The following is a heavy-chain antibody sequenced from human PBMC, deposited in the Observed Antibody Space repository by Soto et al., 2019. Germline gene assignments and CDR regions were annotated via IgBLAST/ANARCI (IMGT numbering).Heavy chain of an antibody. J-gene: IGHJ4*02. CDR1: GGTFSSYA. D-gene: IGHD1-1*01. CDR3: AADDMTTFI. CDR2: IIPGCGTA. V-gene: IGHV1-69*13. Sequence: SVKVSCKASGGTFSSYAMSWVRQAPGQGLEWMGGIIPGCGTANYAQKFQERVTFTGDVSTSTAYMELSSLTSEDTAVYYCAADDMTTFIRGQGTLVTVSS.